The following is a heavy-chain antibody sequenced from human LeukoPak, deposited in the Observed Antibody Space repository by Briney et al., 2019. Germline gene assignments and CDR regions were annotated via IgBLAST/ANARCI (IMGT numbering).Heavy chain of an antibody. J-gene: IGHJ5*02. CDR3: ARDRVRGWYRSFDP. Sequence: SETLSLTCTVSGGSISSYYWSWIRQPPGKGLEWIGYIYYSGSTNYNPSLKSRVTISVDTPKNQFSLKLSSVTAADTAVYYCARDRVRGWYRSFDPWGQGTLVTVSS. CDR1: GGSISSYY. V-gene: IGHV4-59*01. D-gene: IGHD6-19*01. CDR2: IYYSGST.